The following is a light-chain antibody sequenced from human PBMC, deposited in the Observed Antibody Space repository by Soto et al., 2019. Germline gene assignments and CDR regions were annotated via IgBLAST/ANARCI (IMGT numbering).Light chain of an antibody. CDR3: QQYFNSPWT. CDR2: WAS. J-gene: IGKJ1*01. V-gene: IGKV4-1*01. CDR1: QSVFYSPNSNNY. Sequence: DIVMTQSPDSLAVSLGERATINCKSSQSVFYSPNSNNYLAWYQQKAGQPPKLLIYWASTRDPGVPDRFTGSGSGTDFTLTISSLQAENVAVYYCQQYFNSPWTFGQGTRVEIK.